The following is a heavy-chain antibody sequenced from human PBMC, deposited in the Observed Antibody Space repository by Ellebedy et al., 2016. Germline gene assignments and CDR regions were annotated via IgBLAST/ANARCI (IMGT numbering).Heavy chain of an antibody. CDR1: GGSISSSSYY. CDR3: AAIGGYSSSDSDY. J-gene: IGHJ4*02. V-gene: IGHV4-39*01. D-gene: IGHD6-6*01. CDR2: IYYSGST. Sequence: SETLSLXXTVSGGSISSSSYYWGWIRQPPGKGLEWIGSIYYSGSTYYNPSLKSRVTISVDTSKNQFSLKLSSVTAADTAVYYCAAIGGYSSSDSDYWGQGTLVTVSS.